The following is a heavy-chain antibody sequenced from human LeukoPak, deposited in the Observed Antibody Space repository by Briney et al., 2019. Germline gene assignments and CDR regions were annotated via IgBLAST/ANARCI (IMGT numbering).Heavy chain of an antibody. D-gene: IGHD5-18*01. V-gene: IGHV3-74*01. J-gene: IGHJ4*02. Sequence: GGSLRLSCATSGFTFSSYWMHWVRQAPGKGRVWVSRINSDGSITTFADSVKGRFDISRDNAKNTLYLQMNSLRAEDTAVYYCARGVNTSMVNYWGQGTLVTVSS. CDR3: ARGVNTSMVNY. CDR2: INSDGSIT. CDR1: GFTFSSYW.